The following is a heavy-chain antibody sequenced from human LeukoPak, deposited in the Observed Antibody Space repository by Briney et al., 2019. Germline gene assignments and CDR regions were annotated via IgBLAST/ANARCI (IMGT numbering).Heavy chain of an antibody. CDR3: AKEAILGAAKGYFQY. J-gene: IGHJ1*01. Sequence: SETLSLTCTVSGDSIRSDGHYWNWIRQYPGKGLEWIGYIYHSGATYYNPSLKSRVTISVDTSKNHFSLKLNSVTAADTAVYYCAKEAILGAAKGYFQYWGQGTLITVAS. CDR2: IYHSGAT. CDR1: GDSIRSDGHY. V-gene: IGHV4-31*03. D-gene: IGHD1-26*01.